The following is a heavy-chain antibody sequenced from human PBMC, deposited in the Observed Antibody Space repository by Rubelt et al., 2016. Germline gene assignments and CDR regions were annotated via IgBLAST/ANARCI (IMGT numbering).Heavy chain of an antibody. CDR3: AKDPSTGGNWGFVDY. V-gene: IGHV3-33*03. Sequence: SVKGRFTISRDNAKNTLYLQMNSLRAEDTAVYYCAKDPSTGGNWGFVDYWGQGTLVTVSS. D-gene: IGHD4-23*01. J-gene: IGHJ4*02.